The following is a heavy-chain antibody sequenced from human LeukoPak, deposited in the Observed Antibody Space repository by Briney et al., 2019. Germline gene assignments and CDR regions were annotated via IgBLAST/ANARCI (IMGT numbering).Heavy chain of an antibody. CDR1: GFIFSSNC. V-gene: IGHV3-21*01. D-gene: IGHD3-22*01. CDR3: ARDQYYYDSSGCPFDP. J-gene: IGHJ5*02. CDR2: ISGSSSSI. Sequence: GESLRLSCAASGFIFSSNCMNWVRQAPGKGLEWVSSISGSSSSIYYADSVEGRFTISRDNSKNTLYLQMNSLRAEDTAVYYCARDQYYYDSSGCPFDPWGQGTLVTVSS.